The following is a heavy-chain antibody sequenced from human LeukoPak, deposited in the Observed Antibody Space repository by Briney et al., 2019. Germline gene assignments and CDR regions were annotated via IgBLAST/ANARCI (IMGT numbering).Heavy chain of an antibody. Sequence: GGSLRLSCAASGFTFRNYLMNWVRQAPGKGLEWVSFISSTGGTIYYADSVKGRFTISRDNAKNTLYLQMNSLRAEDTAVYYCARADGDYEGLDAFDIWGQGTMVTVSS. CDR1: GFTFRNYL. D-gene: IGHD4-17*01. V-gene: IGHV3-48*04. J-gene: IGHJ3*02. CDR3: ARADGDYEGLDAFDI. CDR2: ISSTGGTI.